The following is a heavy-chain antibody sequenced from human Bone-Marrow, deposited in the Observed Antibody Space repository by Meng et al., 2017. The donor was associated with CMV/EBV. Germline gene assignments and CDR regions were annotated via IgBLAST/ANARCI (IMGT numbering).Heavy chain of an antibody. Sequence: GGSLRLSCAASGFSISKHWMHWFRQAPGKGLQSVASIIDDGSAKFYVDSVKGRFTISRDNAKNSLYLQMTSLRAEDTSVYYCARTNYDSTIFGVVTTLAVDYWGQGTLVTVSS. J-gene: IGHJ4*02. CDR2: IIDDGSAK. D-gene: IGHD3-3*01. CDR3: ARTNYDSTIFGVVTTLAVDY. CDR1: GFSISKHW. V-gene: IGHV3-7*01.